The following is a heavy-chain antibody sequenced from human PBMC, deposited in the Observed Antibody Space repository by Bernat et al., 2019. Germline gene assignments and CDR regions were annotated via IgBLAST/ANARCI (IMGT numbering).Heavy chain of an antibody. Sequence: QVQLVESGGGVVQPGGSLRLSCTASGFTFSTYSLHWVRQAPDKGLEWVAFIQNDGSDKYYADFVKGRFTISRDNSKKTLYLQMNSLRTEDTAVYYCAKVGFYNYWPLFDYWGQGTLVTVSS. CDR3: AKVGFYNYWPLFDY. D-gene: IGHD1-1*01. J-gene: IGHJ4*02. V-gene: IGHV3-30*02. CDR2: IQNDGSDK. CDR1: GFTFSTYS.